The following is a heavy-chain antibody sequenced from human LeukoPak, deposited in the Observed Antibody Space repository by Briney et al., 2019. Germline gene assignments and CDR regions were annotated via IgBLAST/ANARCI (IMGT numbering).Heavy chain of an antibody. CDR1: GFTFSSFD. CDR2: IGTASDT. CDR3: ARGPPRGKYYYMDV. J-gene: IGHJ6*03. V-gene: IGHV3-13*01. Sequence: GGSLRLPCAASGFTFSSFDMHWVRQPTGQGLEWVSTIGTASDTYNPGSVEGRFTLSRDNAKNSLYLQMNSLTAGDTAVYYCARGPPRGKYYYMDVWGKGTTVTVSS. D-gene: IGHD1-1*01.